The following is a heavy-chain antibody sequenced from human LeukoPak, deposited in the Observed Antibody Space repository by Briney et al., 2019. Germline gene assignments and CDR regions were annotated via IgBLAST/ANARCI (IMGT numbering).Heavy chain of an antibody. J-gene: IGHJ4*02. Sequence: GASVKVSCKASGGTFSSYAISWVRQAPGQGLEWMGRIIPILGIANYAQKFQGRVTITADKSTSTAYMELSSLKSEDTAAYYCARGSANNDYWGQGTLVTVSS. V-gene: IGHV1-69*04. CDR1: GGTFSSYA. CDR3: ARGSANNDY. CDR2: IIPILGIA. D-gene: IGHD2/OR15-2a*01.